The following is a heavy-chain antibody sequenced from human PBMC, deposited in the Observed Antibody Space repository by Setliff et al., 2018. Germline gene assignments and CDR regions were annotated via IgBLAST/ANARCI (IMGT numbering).Heavy chain of an antibody. CDR3: APSHQYSSSPFDY. J-gene: IGHJ4*02. D-gene: IGHD6-6*01. V-gene: IGHV1-69*13. CDR1: GGTFSSYA. Sequence: SVKVSCKASGGTFSSYAISWVRQAPGQGLEWMGGIIPIFGTANYAQKFQGRVTITADESTSTAYMELSSLRSEDTAVYYCAPSHQYSSSPFDYWGQGTLVTVSS. CDR2: IIPIFGTA.